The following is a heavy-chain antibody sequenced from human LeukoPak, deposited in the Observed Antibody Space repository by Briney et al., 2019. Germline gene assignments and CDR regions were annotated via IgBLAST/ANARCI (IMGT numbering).Heavy chain of an antibody. CDR2: ISSNGDNR. CDR1: GFIFSNNA. J-gene: IGHJ4*02. V-gene: IGHV3-64D*06. D-gene: IGHD4-23*01. Sequence: GGSLRLSCSASGFIFSNNAMHWVRQAPGKGLEYVSAISSNGDNRYYADSVKGRFTISRDISKNTLYLQMSSLRADDTAVYYCVKDRDYGGNSQTFDYWGQGTLVTVSS. CDR3: VKDRDYGGNSQTFDY.